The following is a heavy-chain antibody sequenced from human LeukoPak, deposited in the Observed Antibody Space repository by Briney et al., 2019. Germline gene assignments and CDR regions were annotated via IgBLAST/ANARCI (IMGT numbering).Heavy chain of an antibody. CDR1: EFTFSSYA. Sequence: GGSLRLSCAASEFTFSSYAMHWVRQAPGKGLEWVAVISYDGSNKYYADSVKGRFTISRDNSKNTLYLQMNSLRAEDTAVYYCARVQGITGTTGAFDIWGQGTMVTVSS. D-gene: IGHD1-7*01. J-gene: IGHJ3*02. CDR3: ARVQGITGTTGAFDI. CDR2: ISYDGSNK. V-gene: IGHV3-30*04.